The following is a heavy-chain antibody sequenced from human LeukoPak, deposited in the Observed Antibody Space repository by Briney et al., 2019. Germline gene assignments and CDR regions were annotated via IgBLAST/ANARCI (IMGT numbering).Heavy chain of an antibody. CDR1: GYTFTGCY. CDR2: INPNSGGT. D-gene: IGHD6-13*01. V-gene: IGHV1-2*02. CDR3: ARPDLIPRIAAAGTSLDY. J-gene: IGHJ4*02. Sequence: ASVKVSCKASGYTFTGCYMHWVRQAPGQGLEWMGWINPNSGGTNYAQKFQGRVTMTRDTSISTAYMELSRLRSDDTAVYYCARPDLIPRIAAAGTSLDYWGQGTLVTVSS.